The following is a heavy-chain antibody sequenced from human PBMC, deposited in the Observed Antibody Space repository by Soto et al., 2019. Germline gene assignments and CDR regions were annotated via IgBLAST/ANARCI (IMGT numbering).Heavy chain of an antibody. V-gene: IGHV4-31*03. J-gene: IGHJ6*02. CDR3: ARNDKRNYYYGMDV. Sequence: QVQLQESGPGLVKPSQTLSLTCTVSGGSISSGDYYWSWIRQLPGKGLEWIAYIYYTGSTYYNPSLRSRVSXXIXTFXNQFSLKLSSVTAADTAVYYCARNDKRNYYYGMDVWGQGTTVTVSS. CDR2: IYYTGST. D-gene: IGHD1-1*01. CDR1: GGSISSGDYY.